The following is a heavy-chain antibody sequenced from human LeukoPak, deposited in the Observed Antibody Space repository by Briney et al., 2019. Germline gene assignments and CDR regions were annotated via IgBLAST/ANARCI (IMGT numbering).Heavy chain of an antibody. J-gene: IGHJ4*02. V-gene: IGHV4-61*05. CDR1: GGSISSSSYY. D-gene: IGHD3-22*01. Sequence: SETLSLTCTVSGGSISSSSYYWGWIRQPPGKGLEWIGYIYYSGSTNYNPSLKSRVTISVDTSKNQFSLKLSSVTAADTAVYYCARSYDSIDNYFDYWGQGTLVTVSS. CDR3: ARSYDSIDNYFDY. CDR2: IYYSGST.